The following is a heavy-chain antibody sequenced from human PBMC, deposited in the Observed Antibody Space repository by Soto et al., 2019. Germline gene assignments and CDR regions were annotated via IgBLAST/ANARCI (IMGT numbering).Heavy chain of an antibody. D-gene: IGHD3-9*01. Sequence: SVKVSCKASGGTFSSYAISWVRQAPGQGLEWMGGIIPIFGTANYAQKFQGRVTITADESTSTAYMELSSLRSEDTAVYYCARDIKFYDILTGPDYYYGMDVWGQGTTVTVS. V-gene: IGHV1-69*13. CDR2: IIPIFGTA. CDR1: GGTFSSYA. CDR3: ARDIKFYDILTGPDYYYGMDV. J-gene: IGHJ6*02.